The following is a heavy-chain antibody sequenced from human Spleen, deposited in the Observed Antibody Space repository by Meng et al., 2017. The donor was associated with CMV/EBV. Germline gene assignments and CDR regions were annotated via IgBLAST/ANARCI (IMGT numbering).Heavy chain of an antibody. D-gene: IGHD3-22*01. V-gene: IGHV1-69*05. CDR3: AREGDYYDRALLNWFDP. CDR2: IIPIFGTA. J-gene: IGHJ5*02. Sequence: GTFSRYAISWVRQAPGQGLEWMGGIIPIFGTANYAQKFQGRVTITTDESTSTAYMELSSLRSEDTAVYYCAREGDYYDRALLNWFDPWGQGTLVTVSS. CDR1: GTFSRYA.